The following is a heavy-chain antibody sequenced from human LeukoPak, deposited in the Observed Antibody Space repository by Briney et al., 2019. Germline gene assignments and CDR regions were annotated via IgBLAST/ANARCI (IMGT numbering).Heavy chain of an antibody. J-gene: IGHJ5*02. CDR2: IYYSGST. D-gene: IGHD3-3*01. V-gene: IGHV4-39*01. CDR1: GGSIISSSYY. CDR3: ARHYDFWSGYPGNWFDP. Sequence: SETLSLTCTVSGGSIISSSYYWGWIRQPPGKGLEWIGSIYYSGSTYYNPSLKSRVTISVDTSKNQFSLKLSSVTAADTAVYYCARHYDFWSGYPGNWFDPWGQGTLVTVSS.